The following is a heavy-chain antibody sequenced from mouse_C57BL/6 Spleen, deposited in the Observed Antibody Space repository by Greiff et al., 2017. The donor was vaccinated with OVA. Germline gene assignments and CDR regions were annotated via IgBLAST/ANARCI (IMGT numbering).Heavy chain of an antibody. CDR2: INPSTGGT. CDR3: ARSRGPDY. V-gene: IGHV1-42*01. Sequence: VQLQQSGPELVKPGASVKISCKASGYSFTGYYMNWVKQSPEKSLEWMGEINPSTGGTTFNQKFKAKATLTVDKASSTAYMQLKSLTSEDSAVYYCARSRGPDYWGQGTTLTVSS. CDR1: GYSFTGYY. J-gene: IGHJ2*01.